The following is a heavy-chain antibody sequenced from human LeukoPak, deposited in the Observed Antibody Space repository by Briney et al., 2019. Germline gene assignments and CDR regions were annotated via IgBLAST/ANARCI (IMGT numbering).Heavy chain of an antibody. CDR1: GFTFRSFA. Sequence: GGSLRLSCAASGFTFRSFAMSWVRQAPGKGLEWVSGIIGSGRTTFYADSVKGRFTISRDNSKNTLYLQMNSLRAEDTAIYYCAKKEGDTYFSWYMDVWGKGTTVTVSS. CDR3: AKKEGDTYFSWYMDV. V-gene: IGHV3-23*01. CDR2: IIGSGRTT. J-gene: IGHJ6*03. D-gene: IGHD2-21*01.